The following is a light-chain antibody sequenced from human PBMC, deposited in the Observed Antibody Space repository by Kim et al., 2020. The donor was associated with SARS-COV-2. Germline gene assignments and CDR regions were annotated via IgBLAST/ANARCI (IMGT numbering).Light chain of an antibody. V-gene: IGLV1-40*01. CDR1: SSNIGAGYD. Sequence: QPVLTQPPSVSGAPGQRVTISCTGSSSNIGAGYDVHWYQQLPGTAPKLLIYGNSNRPSGVPDRFSGSKSGTSASLAITGLQAEDEADYYCQSYDSSLGGWVFGGGAQLT. CDR2: GNS. CDR3: QSYDSSLGGWV. J-gene: IGLJ3*02.